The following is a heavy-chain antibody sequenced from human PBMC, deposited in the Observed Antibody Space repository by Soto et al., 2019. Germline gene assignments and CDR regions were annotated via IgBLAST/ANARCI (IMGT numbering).Heavy chain of an antibody. CDR1: GFTFSGSA. D-gene: IGHD6-6*01. V-gene: IGHV3-73*01. J-gene: IGHJ4*02. Sequence: PGGSLRLSCAASGFTFSGSAMHWVRQASGKGLEWVGRIRSKANSYATAYAASVKGRFTISRDDSKNTAYLQMNSLKTEDTAVYYCTRHVAARRGYFDYWGQGTLVTVSS. CDR3: TRHVAARRGYFDY. CDR2: IRSKANSYAT.